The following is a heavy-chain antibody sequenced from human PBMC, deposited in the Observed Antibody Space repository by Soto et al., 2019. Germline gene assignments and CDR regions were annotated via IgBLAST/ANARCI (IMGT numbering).Heavy chain of an antibody. D-gene: IGHD6-6*01. J-gene: IGHJ6*02. CDR2: INHSGST. CDR1: GGSFSGYY. Sequence: SETLSLTCAVYGGSFSGYYWSWIRQPPGKGLEWIGEINHSGSTNYNPSLKSRVTISVDTSKNQFSLKLSSVTAADTAVYYCARSQSIAARPTYYYYGMDVWVQGTTVTVSS. CDR3: ARSQSIAARPTYYYYGMDV. V-gene: IGHV4-34*01.